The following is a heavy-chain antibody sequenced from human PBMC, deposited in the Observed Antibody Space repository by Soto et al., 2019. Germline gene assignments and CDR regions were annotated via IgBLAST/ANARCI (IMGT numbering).Heavy chain of an antibody. J-gene: IGHJ4*02. D-gene: IGHD2-15*01. V-gene: IGHV1-2*02. Sequence: ASVKVSCKASGYTFSGFYMHWVRQAPGQGLEWMGWINPNSGGTKSAEKFQGRVTMTRDTSISTAYMELSRLTSDDTAVYYCARELQGLYYFDYWGQGTLVTVSS. CDR3: ARELQGLYYFDY. CDR1: GYTFSGFY. CDR2: INPNSGGT.